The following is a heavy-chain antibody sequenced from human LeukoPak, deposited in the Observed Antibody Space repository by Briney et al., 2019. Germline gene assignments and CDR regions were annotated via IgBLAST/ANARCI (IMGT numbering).Heavy chain of an antibody. J-gene: IGHJ4*02. D-gene: IGHD3-3*01. Sequence: ASVKVSCKVSGYTLTELSMHWVRQAPGKGLEWMGGFDPEDGETICAQKFQGRVTTTEDTSTDTAYMELSSLRSEDTAVYYCATERASSKFWSGYWPPGYWGQGTLVTVSS. V-gene: IGHV1-24*01. CDR1: GYTLTELS. CDR2: FDPEDGET. CDR3: ATERASSKFWSGYWPPGY.